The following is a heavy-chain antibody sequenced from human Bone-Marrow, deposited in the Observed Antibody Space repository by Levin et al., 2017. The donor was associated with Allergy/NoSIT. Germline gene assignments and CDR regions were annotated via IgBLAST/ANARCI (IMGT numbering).Heavy chain of an antibody. CDR1: GGTFSSYA. CDR3: ARDPILPYDILTVYYYYYGMDV. Sequence: GASVKVSCKASGGTFSSYAISWVRQAPGQGLEWMGGIIPIFGTANYAQKFQGRVTITADESTSTAYMELSSLRSEDTAVYYCARDPILPYDILTVYYYYYGMDVWGQGTTVTVSS. CDR2: IIPIFGTA. D-gene: IGHD3-9*01. J-gene: IGHJ6*02. V-gene: IGHV1-69*13.